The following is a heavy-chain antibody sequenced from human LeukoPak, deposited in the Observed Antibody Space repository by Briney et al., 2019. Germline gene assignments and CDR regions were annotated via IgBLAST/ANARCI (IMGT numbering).Heavy chain of an antibody. J-gene: IGHJ6*03. CDR3: ARGPYYDFWSGYYTGYMDV. D-gene: IGHD3-3*01. CDR1: GGSFSGYY. CDR2: INHSGST. Sequence: SETLSLTCAVYGGSFSGYYWSWVRQPPGKGLEWIGEINHSGSTNYNPSLKSRVTISVDTSKNQFSLKLSSVTAADTAVYYCARGPYYDFWSGYYTGYMDVWGKGTTVTVSS. V-gene: IGHV4-34*01.